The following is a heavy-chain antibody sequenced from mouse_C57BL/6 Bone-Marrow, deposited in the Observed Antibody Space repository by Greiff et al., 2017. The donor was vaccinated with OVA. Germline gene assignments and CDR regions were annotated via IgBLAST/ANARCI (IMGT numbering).Heavy chain of an antibody. CDR3: ATMGGYFWFAY. CDR2: IWSGGST. D-gene: IGHD2-3*01. J-gene: IGHJ3*01. CDR1: GFSLTSYG. Sequence: VQLQQSGPGLVQPSQSLSITCTVSGFSLTSYGVHWVRQSPGKGLEWLGVIWSGGSTDYNAAFISRLSISKDNSKSHVFFKMNSLQADDTAIYYCATMGGYFWFAYWGQGTLVTVSA. V-gene: IGHV2-2*01.